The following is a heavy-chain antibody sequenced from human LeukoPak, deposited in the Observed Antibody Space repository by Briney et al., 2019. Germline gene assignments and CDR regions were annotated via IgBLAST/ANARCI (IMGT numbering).Heavy chain of an antibody. D-gene: IGHD3-22*01. CDR2: IIPILGIA. Sequence: GASVKVSCKASGGTFSSYAISWVRQAPGQGLEWMGRIIPILGIANYAQKFQDRVTITADKSTSTAYMELSSLRSEDTAVYYCARGAMNYYESIDYWGQGTLVTVSS. J-gene: IGHJ4*02. CDR1: GGTFSSYA. V-gene: IGHV1-69*04. CDR3: ARGAMNYYESIDY.